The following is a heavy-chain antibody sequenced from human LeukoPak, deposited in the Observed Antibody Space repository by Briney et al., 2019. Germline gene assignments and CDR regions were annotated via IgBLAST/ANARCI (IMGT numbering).Heavy chain of an antibody. V-gene: IGHV4-59*12. D-gene: IGHD6-6*01. CDR2: IYYSGST. J-gene: IGHJ3*02. Sequence: NSSETLSLTCTVSGGSISSYYWSWIRQPPGKGLEWIGYIYYSGSTNYNPSLKSRVTISVDTSKNQFSLKLNSMTAADTAVYYCARAASSSSRALDIWGQGTKVTVSS. CDR3: ARAASSSSRALDI. CDR1: GGSISSYY.